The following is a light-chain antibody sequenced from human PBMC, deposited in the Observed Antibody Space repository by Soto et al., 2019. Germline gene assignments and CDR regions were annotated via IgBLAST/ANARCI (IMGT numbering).Light chain of an antibody. CDR2: AAS. V-gene: IGKV1-9*01. CDR3: HQLNSYPRT. Sequence: IQLTQSPSSLSASVGDRVTITCRASQGISSYLAWYQQKPRKAPKLLIYAASTLQSAVPSRFSGSGSGTDFTLTTSSLQPEDFATYYCHQLNSYPRTFGQGTKVDIK. J-gene: IGKJ1*01. CDR1: QGISSY.